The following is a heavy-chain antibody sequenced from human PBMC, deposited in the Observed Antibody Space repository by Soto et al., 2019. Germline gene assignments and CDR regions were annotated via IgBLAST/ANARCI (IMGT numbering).Heavy chain of an antibody. D-gene: IGHD2-2*01. Sequence: ASVKVSCKASGYTFSNYGFSWVRQAPGQRLEWMGWISAYNGNTNYAQKVQGRVTMTTDTSTGTAYMELRSLGSDDTAVYYCASSFTSSQWRYGMDVWGQETTLIVSS. CDR3: ASSFTSSQWRYGMDV. CDR1: GYTFSNYG. J-gene: IGHJ6*02. CDR2: ISAYNGNT. V-gene: IGHV1-18*01.